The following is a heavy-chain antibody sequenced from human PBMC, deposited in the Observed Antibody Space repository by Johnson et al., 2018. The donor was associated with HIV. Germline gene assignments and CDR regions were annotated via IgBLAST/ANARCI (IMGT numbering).Heavy chain of an antibody. CDR2: GITV. D-gene: IGHD3-10*01. V-gene: IGHV3-69-1*01. CDR3: ARAPEVRGVDAFDV. J-gene: IGHJ3*01. Sequence: VQLVESGGGLVQPGGSLRLSCAASGFTFRNYDMHWVRQATVKSLEWVSGITVYYTDSVKGRFTISRDNAKNSLSLQMNSLRAEDTAVYYCARAPEVRGVDAFDVWGQGTVVTVSS. CDR1: GFTFRNYD.